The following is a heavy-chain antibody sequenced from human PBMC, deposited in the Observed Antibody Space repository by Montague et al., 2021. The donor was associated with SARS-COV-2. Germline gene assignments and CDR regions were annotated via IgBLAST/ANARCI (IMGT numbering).Heavy chain of an antibody. J-gene: IGHJ4*02. CDR1: GFTFSSYA. CDR2: IVNNGRKS. V-gene: IGHV3-23*02. D-gene: IGHD4-23*01. CDR3: AKETAAIGNPLFDS. Sequence: SLRLSCAASGFTFSSYAMSWVRQAPGKGLEWVSGIVNNGRKSFYVDSVKGRFVISRDNSNNMVYLQLNSLRAEDTAIYYCAKETAAIGNPLFDSWGQGTLITVSS.